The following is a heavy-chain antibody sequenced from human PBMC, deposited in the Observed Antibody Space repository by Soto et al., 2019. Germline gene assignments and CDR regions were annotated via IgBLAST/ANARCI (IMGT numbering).Heavy chain of an antibody. J-gene: IGHJ4*02. Sequence: GGSLRLSCAASGFTFSSYGMHWVRQAPGKGLEWVAVIWYDGSNKYYADSVKGRFTISRDNSKNTLYLQMNSLRAEDTAVYYWARAEVVTQPPFDDWGQGTLVTVSS. CDR1: GFTFSSYG. CDR3: ARAEVVTQPPFDD. V-gene: IGHV3-33*01. D-gene: IGHD3-22*01. CDR2: IWYDGSNK.